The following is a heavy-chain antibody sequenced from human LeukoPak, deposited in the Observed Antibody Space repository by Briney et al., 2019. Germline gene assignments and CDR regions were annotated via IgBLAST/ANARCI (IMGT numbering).Heavy chain of an antibody. CDR2: IYYSGST. CDR3: ARHGDYYYYMDV. J-gene: IGHJ6*03. CDR1: GGSISSYY. Sequence: PSETLSLTCTVFGGSISSYYWSWIRQPPGKGLEWIGYIYYSGSTSYNPSLKSRVTISVDTSKNQFSLKLSSVTAADTAMYYCARHGDYYYYMDVWGKGTTVTVPS. V-gene: IGHV4-59*08.